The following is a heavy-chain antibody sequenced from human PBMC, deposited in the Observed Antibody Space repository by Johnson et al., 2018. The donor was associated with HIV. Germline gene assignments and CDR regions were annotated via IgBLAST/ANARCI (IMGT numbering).Heavy chain of an antibody. D-gene: IGHD6-13*01. CDR1: GFTVSSNY. CDR2: IYGGGSGGST. V-gene: IGHV3-53*01. J-gene: IGHJ3*02. CDR3: ARDPSTAAADSKDAFDI. Sequence: VQLVESGGGLIQPGGSLRLSCAASGFTVSSNYMSWVRQAPGKGLEWVSVIYGGGSGGSTYYVDSVKGRFTISRDNAKNSLYLQMNSLRAEDTALYYCARDPSTAAADSKDAFDIWGQGTMVTVSS.